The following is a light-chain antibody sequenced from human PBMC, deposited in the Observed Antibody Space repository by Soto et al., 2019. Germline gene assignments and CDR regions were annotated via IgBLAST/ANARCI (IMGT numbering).Light chain of an antibody. CDR2: GAS. CDR3: QPYTKWHPAT. J-gene: IGKJ2*01. Sequence: EILMTQSPATLSVSPGERATLSCRASQSVSSNLAWYQQKPGQAPRLLIYGASTRATGIPARFSGSVSGTECPLTIRSLQSEDFAFYYCQPYTKWHPATLGQGTKRELK. CDR1: QSVSSN. V-gene: IGKV3-15*01.